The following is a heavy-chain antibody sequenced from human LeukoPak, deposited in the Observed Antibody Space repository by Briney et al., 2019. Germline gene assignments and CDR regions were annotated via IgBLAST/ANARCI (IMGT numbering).Heavy chain of an antibody. Sequence: PGGSLRLSCAASGFTFSSFEMNWVRQAPGKGLEWVSYISSSGSTIYFADSVKGRFTTSRDNAKNSLSLQMNSLRAEDTAIYYCARDRRVGATWSVGAFDIWGQGTTVTVSS. CDR1: GFTFSSFE. CDR3: ARDRRVGATWSVGAFDI. CDR2: ISSSGSTI. J-gene: IGHJ3*02. V-gene: IGHV3-48*03. D-gene: IGHD1-26*01.